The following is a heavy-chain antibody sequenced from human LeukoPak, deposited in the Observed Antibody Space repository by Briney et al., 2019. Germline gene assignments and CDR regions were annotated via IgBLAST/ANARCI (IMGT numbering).Heavy chain of an antibody. V-gene: IGHV1-8*02. CDR2: MNPNSGNT. CDR3: ARVLSTLDY. CDR1: GYTFTSYD. Sequence: GASVKASCKASGYTFTSYDINWVRQATGQGLEWMGWMNPNSGNTGYAQKLQGRVTMTTDTSTSTAYMELRSLRSDDTAVYYCARVLSTLDYWGQGTLVTVSS. D-gene: IGHD2/OR15-2a*01. J-gene: IGHJ4*02.